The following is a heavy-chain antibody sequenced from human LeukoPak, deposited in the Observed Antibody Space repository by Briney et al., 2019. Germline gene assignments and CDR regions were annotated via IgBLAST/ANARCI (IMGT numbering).Heavy chain of an antibody. V-gene: IGHV1-8*01. J-gene: IGHJ6*02. CDR3: ARGRAGHYYYGMDV. CDR2: MNPNSGNT. Sequence: ASVKVSCKASGYTFTSYDINWVRQATGQGLEWMGWMNPNSGNTGYAQKFQGRVTMTRNTSISTAYMELSSLRSEDTAVYYCARGRAGHYYYGMDVWGQGTTVTVSS. CDR1: GYTFTSYD.